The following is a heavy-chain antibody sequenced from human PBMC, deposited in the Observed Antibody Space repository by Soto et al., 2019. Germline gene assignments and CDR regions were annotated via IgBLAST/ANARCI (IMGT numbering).Heavy chain of an antibody. D-gene: IGHD3-10*01. CDR1: GGSISNYY. Sequence: QVQLQESGPGLVKPSETLSLTCTVSGGSISNYYWGWIRQPPGKGLEWIGYIYYSGSTNYNPSLKSRLTISLDTSKKQFSLKLSSVTAADTAVYYCARGYGSWSNVLDYWGQGTLVTVPS. CDR2: IYYSGST. V-gene: IGHV4-59*01. CDR3: ARGYGSWSNVLDY. J-gene: IGHJ4*02.